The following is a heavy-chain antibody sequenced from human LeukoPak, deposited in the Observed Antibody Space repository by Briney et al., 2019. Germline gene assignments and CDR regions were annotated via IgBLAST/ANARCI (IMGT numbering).Heavy chain of an antibody. D-gene: IGHD5-12*01. CDR2: IYYSGST. Sequence: SETLSLTCTVSGGSISSSSYYWGWIRQPPGKGLEWIGSIYYSGSTYYNPSLKSRVTISVDTSKNQFSLKLSSVTAADTAVYYCVSYSGNNYYGMDVWGQGTTVTVSS. J-gene: IGHJ6*02. V-gene: IGHV4-39*01. CDR1: GGSISSSSYY. CDR3: VSYSGNNYYGMDV.